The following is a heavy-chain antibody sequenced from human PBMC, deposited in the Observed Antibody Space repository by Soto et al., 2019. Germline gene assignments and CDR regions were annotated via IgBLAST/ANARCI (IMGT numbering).Heavy chain of an antibody. J-gene: IGHJ6*02. CDR1: GFTFNNYA. Sequence: GGSLRLSCAASGFTFNNYAMSWVRQAPGKGLEWVSGISGSGGSTYYADSVKDRFTISRDNSKNTLYLQMISLRAEDTAVYYCAVHSGDSYYYYAMDVWGQGTTVTVSS. D-gene: IGHD2-21*02. CDR3: AVHSGDSYYYYAMDV. V-gene: IGHV3-23*01. CDR2: ISGSGGST.